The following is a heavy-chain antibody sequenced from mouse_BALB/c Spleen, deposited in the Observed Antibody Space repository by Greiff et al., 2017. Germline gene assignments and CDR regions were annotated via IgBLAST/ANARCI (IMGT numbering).Heavy chain of an antibody. CDR2: IDPENGNT. V-gene: IGHV14-1*02. Sequence: VQLQQSGAELVRPGALVKLSCKASGFNIKDYYMHWVKQRPEQGLEWIGWIDPENGNTIYDPKFQGKASITADTSSNTAYLQLSSLTSEDTAVYYCARPVVALYYYAMDYWGQGTSVTVSS. CDR1: GFNIKDYY. J-gene: IGHJ4*01. D-gene: IGHD1-1*01. CDR3: ARPVVALYYYAMDY.